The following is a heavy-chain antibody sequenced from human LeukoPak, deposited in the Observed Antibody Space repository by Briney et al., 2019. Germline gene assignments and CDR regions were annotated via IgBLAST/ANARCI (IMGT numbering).Heavy chain of an antibody. CDR1: GFTFDDYA. CDR2: ISWNSGGI. J-gene: IGHJ4*02. Sequence: GRSLRLSCAASGFTFDDYAMHWVRQAPGKGLEWVSGISWNSGGIGYADSVKGRFTISRDNAKNSLYLQMNSLRAEDTALYYCAKDTPLYDFWSGYYDYWGQGTLVTVSS. V-gene: IGHV3-9*01. CDR3: AKDTPLYDFWSGYYDY. D-gene: IGHD3-3*01.